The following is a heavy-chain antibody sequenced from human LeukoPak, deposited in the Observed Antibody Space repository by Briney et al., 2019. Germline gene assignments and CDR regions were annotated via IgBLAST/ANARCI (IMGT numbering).Heavy chain of an antibody. CDR1: GFTVSSNY. CDR3: AGRRSSGWYAY. J-gene: IGHJ4*02. V-gene: IGHV3-53*01. Sequence: GGSLRLSCATSGFTVSSNYMSWVRQAPGKGLEWVSVIYDSGTTYYADSVKGRFLIFRDTSKNTVDLQMNSLRVEDTAVYYCAGRRSSGWYAYWGQGTLVAVSS. CDR2: IYDSGTT. D-gene: IGHD6-19*01.